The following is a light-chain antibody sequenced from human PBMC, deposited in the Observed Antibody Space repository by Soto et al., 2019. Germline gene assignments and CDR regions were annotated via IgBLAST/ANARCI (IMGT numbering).Light chain of an antibody. J-gene: IGKJ5*01. CDR1: QSVSSN. CDR3: QQYGSSEII. Sequence: EIIMTQSPATLSVSPGERATFYCRASQSVSSNLAWYQQKPGQAPRLLIYGASTRATGIPARFSGSGSGTEFTLTISSLQSEDFAVYYCQQYGSSEIIFGQGTRLEI. CDR2: GAS. V-gene: IGKV3-15*01.